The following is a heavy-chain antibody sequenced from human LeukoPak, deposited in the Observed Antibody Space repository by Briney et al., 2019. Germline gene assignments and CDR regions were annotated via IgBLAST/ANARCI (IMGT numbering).Heavy chain of an antibody. D-gene: IGHD5-24*01. CDR2: ISKGSGYI. Sequence: KPGGSLRLSCVGSGFTFSNYSLNWVRQAPGKGLEWLSSISKGSGYIYQTDSVKGRFTISRDNDRNSLFLEMKSLRVEDTAVYYCVRDMSRESIFDYWGQGTLVTVSS. CDR3: VRDMSRESIFDY. CDR1: GFTFSNYS. J-gene: IGHJ4*02. V-gene: IGHV3-21*01.